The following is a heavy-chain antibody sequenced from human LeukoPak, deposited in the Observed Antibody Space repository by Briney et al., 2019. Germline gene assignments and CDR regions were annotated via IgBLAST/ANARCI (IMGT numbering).Heavy chain of an antibody. V-gene: IGHV1-18*01. CDR3: ARDTFNYYDSSGHDAFDI. CDR2: ISAYNGNT. Sequence: ASVKVSCKASGYTFTSYGISWVRQAPGQGLERRGWISAYNGNTNYAQKLQGRVTMATDTSTSTAYMELRSLRSDDTAVYYCARDTFNYYDSSGHDAFDIWGQGTMVTVSS. CDR1: GYTFTSYG. J-gene: IGHJ3*02. D-gene: IGHD3-22*01.